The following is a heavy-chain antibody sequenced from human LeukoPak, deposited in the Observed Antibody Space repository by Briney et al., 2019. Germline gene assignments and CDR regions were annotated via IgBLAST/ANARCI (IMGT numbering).Heavy chain of an antibody. Sequence: PGGSLRLSCAASGFTFSNYAMSWLRQAPGKGLEWVSTMGPRGNYIYYADPAKGRFTISRDNSKSTLFLQMWSLRVEDTALYYCAKDQTGDGFNSIWGQGTLVTVSS. V-gene: IGHV3-23*01. CDR2: MGPRGNYI. D-gene: IGHD5-24*01. J-gene: IGHJ1*01. CDR1: GFTFSNYA. CDR3: AKDQTGDGFNSI.